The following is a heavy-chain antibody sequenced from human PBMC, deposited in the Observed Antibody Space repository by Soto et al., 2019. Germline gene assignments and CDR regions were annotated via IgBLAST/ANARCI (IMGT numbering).Heavy chain of an antibody. D-gene: IGHD5-12*01. J-gene: IGHJ3*02. CDR2: IYYSGST. Sequence: SETLFLTCTVSGGSISSYYWSWIRQPPGKGLEWIGYIYYSGSTNYNPSLKSRVTISVDTSKNQFSLKLSSVTAADTAVYYCARHYSGYDSKSNDAFDIWGQGTMVTVSS. CDR3: ARHYSGYDSKSNDAFDI. CDR1: GGSISSYY. V-gene: IGHV4-59*08.